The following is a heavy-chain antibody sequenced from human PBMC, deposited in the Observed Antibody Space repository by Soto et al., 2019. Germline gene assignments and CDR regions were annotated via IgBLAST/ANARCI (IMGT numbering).Heavy chain of an antibody. CDR2: IYYSGST. D-gene: IGHD4-4*01. Sequence: SETLSLTCTVSGGSISSYYWSWIRQPPGKGLEWIGYIYYSGSTNYNPSLKSRVTISVDTSKNQFSLKLSSVTAADTAVYYCARVTREIGDTVTTYYYYYYYMDVWGKGTTVTVSS. J-gene: IGHJ6*03. CDR1: GGSISSYY. CDR3: ARVTREIGDTVTTYYYYYYYMDV. V-gene: IGHV4-59*01.